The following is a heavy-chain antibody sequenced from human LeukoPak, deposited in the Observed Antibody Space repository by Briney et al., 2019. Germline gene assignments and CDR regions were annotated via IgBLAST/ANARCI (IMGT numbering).Heavy chain of an antibody. CDR3: AREYSSSSEDFDY. D-gene: IGHD6-6*01. Sequence: PSETLSLTCTVSGYSISSTYCWGWIRQPPGKGLEWIGRVCYSGSTYYNPSLKSRVTMSLDTSKNQFSLKLTSVTAADTAVYYCAREYSSSSEDFDYWGQGTLVTVSS. CDR1: GYSISSTYC. CDR2: VCYSGST. V-gene: IGHV4-38-2*02. J-gene: IGHJ4*02.